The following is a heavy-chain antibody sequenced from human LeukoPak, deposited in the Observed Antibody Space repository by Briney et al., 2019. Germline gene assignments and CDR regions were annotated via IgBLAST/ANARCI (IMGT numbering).Heavy chain of an antibody. V-gene: IGHV3-48*03. Sequence: GGSLRLSCAASGFTLSSYEMNWVRQAPGKGLEWVSYISSSGSTMYYAGSVKGRFTISRDNAKNSLYLQMNGLRAEDTAVYYCARDDPRMKTSADYWGQGTLVTVSS. CDR2: ISSSGSTM. J-gene: IGHJ4*02. CDR3: ARDDPRMKTSADY. CDR1: GFTLSSYE. D-gene: IGHD2/OR15-2a*01.